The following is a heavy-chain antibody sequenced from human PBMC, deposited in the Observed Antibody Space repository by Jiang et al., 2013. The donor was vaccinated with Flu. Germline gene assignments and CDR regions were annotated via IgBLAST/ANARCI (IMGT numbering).Heavy chain of an antibody. CDR2: IIPILGIA. Sequence: GAEVKKPGSSVKVSCKASGGTFSSYAISWVRQAPGQGLEWMGRIIPILGIANYAQKFQGRVTITADKSTSTAYMELSSLRSEDTAVYYCAPSPGFGRYYFDYWGQGTLVTVSS. J-gene: IGHJ4*02. CDR1: GGTFSSYA. D-gene: IGHD3-10*01. CDR3: APSPGFGRYYFDY. V-gene: IGHV1-69*04.